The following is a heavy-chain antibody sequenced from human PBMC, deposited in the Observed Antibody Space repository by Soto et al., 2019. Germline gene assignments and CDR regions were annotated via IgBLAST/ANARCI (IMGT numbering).Heavy chain of an antibody. V-gene: IGHV4-31*02. Sequence: GSTYYNPSLKSRVTISVDTSKNQLSLKLSSVTAADTAVYYCARDGSHGGWGGYYGMDVWGQGTTVTVSS. D-gene: IGHD2-15*01. J-gene: IGHJ6*02. CDR3: ARDGSHGGWGGYYGMDV. CDR2: GST.